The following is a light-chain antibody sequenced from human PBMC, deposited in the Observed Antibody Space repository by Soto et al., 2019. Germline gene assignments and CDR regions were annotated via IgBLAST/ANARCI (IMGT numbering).Light chain of an antibody. V-gene: IGKV1-39*01. Sequence: IQITQTKCSLSASVGGRGTITCRASQTISNYLDWYQQKPGKAPKVLIYGASPLQSGVPSRFSGSGAGTDFTLTISSLQPEDFATYYCQQIESYPSTFGGGTKVDIK. CDR2: GAS. CDR1: QTISNY. CDR3: QQIESYPST. J-gene: IGKJ4*01.